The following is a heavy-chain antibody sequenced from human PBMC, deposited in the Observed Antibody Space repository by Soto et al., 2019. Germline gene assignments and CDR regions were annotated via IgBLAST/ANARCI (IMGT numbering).Heavy chain of an antibody. CDR2: VSAYNGNT. Sequence: GASVKVSFKASGYTFTSYGISWVRQAPGQGLEWIGWVSAYNGNTNYAQKLQGRVTMTTDTSTSTAYMELRSLRSDDTAVYYCARDRYSSSWYMYSFDYWGQGTLVTVS. J-gene: IGHJ4*02. CDR1: GYTFTSYG. CDR3: ARDRYSSSWYMYSFDY. V-gene: IGHV1-18*01. D-gene: IGHD6-13*01.